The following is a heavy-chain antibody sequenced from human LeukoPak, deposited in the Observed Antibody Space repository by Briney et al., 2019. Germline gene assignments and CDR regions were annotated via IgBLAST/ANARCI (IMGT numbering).Heavy chain of an antibody. CDR1: GYTFPGYY. D-gene: IGHD6-6*01. Sequence: ASVKVSCKASGYTFPGYYMHWVRQAPGQGLEWMGWINPNSGGTNYAQKFQGRVIMTRDTSISTAYMELSRLRSDDTAVYYCAREHSSSSGKVFDYWGQGTLVTVSS. CDR2: INPNSGGT. J-gene: IGHJ4*02. V-gene: IGHV1-2*02. CDR3: AREHSSSSGKVFDY.